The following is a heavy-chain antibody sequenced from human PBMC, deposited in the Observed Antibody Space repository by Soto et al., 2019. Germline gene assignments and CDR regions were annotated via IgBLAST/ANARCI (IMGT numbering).Heavy chain of an antibody. V-gene: IGHV4-59*01. CDR1: GGSISSFH. CDR3: ARESAYDISTGRGRWFDP. Sequence: SETLSLTCTVSGGSISSFHWSWIRQPPGRGLEWVGNIYNSGSTNYNPSLRSRVTISADMSKNQFSLKLSSVTAADTAVYYCARESAYDISTGRGRWFDPWGQGTLVTVSS. CDR2: IYNSGST. D-gene: IGHD3-9*01. J-gene: IGHJ5*02.